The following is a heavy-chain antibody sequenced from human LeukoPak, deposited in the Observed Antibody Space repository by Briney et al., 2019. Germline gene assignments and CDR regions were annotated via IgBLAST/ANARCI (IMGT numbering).Heavy chain of an antibody. Sequence: GGSLRLSCAASGFSFSSFSMNWVRQAPGEGLEWVSSISSENRNKYYADSVKGRFTISRDNAKNSLYLEMNSLKVEDTAMYFCARDRGSGWYGDLGYWGQGTLVTVS. J-gene: IGHJ4*02. CDR1: GFSFSSFS. CDR2: ISSENRNK. V-gene: IGHV3-21*06. D-gene: IGHD6-19*01. CDR3: ARDRGSGWYGDLGY.